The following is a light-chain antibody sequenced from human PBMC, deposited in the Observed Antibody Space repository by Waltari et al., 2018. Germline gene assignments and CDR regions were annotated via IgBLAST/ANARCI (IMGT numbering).Light chain of an antibody. Sequence: DIVMTQSPDSLSVSLGERATINCKSGQSLLYSSNNKNYLAWYQQKPGQPPRLLISWASTRESGVPDRFSGSGSGTDFTLTISSLQAEDVAIYYCQQYYRIPYTFGGGTKVEIK. CDR2: WAS. V-gene: IGKV4-1*01. CDR3: QQYYRIPYT. J-gene: IGKJ4*01. CDR1: QSLLYSSNNKNY.